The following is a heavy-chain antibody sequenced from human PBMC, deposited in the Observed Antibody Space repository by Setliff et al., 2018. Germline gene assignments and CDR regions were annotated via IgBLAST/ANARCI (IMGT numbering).Heavy chain of an antibody. Sequence: LEWIGETYHSGSINYNPSLKSRVTMSVDKSKNQFSLKLTSVTAADTAVYYCARGGGGYHSDFWGPGILVTVSS. D-gene: IGHD3-16*01. CDR2: TYHSGSI. CDR3: ARGGGGYHSDF. V-gene: IGHV4-4*02. J-gene: IGHJ4*02.